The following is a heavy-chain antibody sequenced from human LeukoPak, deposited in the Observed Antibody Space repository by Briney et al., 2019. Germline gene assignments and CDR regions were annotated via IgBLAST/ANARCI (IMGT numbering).Heavy chain of an antibody. D-gene: IGHD1-1*01. CDR2: MNPNSGNT. CDR3: ARANWNGSYYFDY. CDR1: GYSFTSYW. Sequence: GESLKISCKGSGYSFTSYWIGWVRQATGQGLEWMGWMNPNSGNTGYAQKFQGRVTITRNTSISTAYMELSSLRSEDTAVYYCARANWNGSYYFDYWGQGSLVTVSS. V-gene: IGHV1-8*03. J-gene: IGHJ4*02.